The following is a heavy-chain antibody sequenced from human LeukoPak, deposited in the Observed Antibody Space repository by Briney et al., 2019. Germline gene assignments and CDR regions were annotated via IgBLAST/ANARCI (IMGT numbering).Heavy chain of an antibody. D-gene: IGHD2-21*02. V-gene: IGHV3-7*01. CDR2: INQDGSEK. CDR3: ARDLAHCGGDCYAPYFDY. Sequence: GGSLRLSCVVSRITFSSFSMNWVRQPPGKGLEWVANINQDGSEKNYVDSVKGRFTISRDDAKNSLYLQMNSLRAEDTAVYYCARDLAHCGGDCYAPYFDYWGQGTLVTVSS. CDR1: RITFSSFS. J-gene: IGHJ4*02.